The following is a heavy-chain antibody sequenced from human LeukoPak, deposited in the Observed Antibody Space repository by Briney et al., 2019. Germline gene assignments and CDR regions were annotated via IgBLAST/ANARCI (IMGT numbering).Heavy chain of an antibody. CDR1: GGSISSYY. CDR3: ARGYRYCSSTSCYAHWYFDL. D-gene: IGHD2-2*01. V-gene: IGHV4-4*07. Sequence: SETLSLTCTVSGGSISSYYWRWIRQPAGKGLEWIGRIYTSGSTNYNPSLKSRVTMSVDTSNNQFSLKLSAVTAADTAVYYCARGYRYCSSTSCYAHWYFDLWGRGTLVTVSS. CDR2: IYTSGST. J-gene: IGHJ2*01.